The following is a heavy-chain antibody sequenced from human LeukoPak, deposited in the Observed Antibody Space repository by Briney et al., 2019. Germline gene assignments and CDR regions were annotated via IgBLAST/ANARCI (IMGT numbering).Heavy chain of an antibody. V-gene: IGHV3-9*01. CDR2: ISWNSGSI. CDR3: ARAQSAGSAGYYYGMDV. Sequence: PGGSLRLSCAASGFTFYDYAMHWVRHAPGKGLEWVSGISWNSGSIGYADSVKGRFTISRDNAKNSLYLQMNSLRAEDTALYYCARAQSAGSAGYYYGMDVWGQGTTVTVSS. J-gene: IGHJ6*02. CDR1: GFTFYDYA. D-gene: IGHD6-19*01.